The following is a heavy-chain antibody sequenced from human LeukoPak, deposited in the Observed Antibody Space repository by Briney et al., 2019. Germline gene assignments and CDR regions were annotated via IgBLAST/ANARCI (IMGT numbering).Heavy chain of an antibody. D-gene: IGHD5-18*01. Sequence: SETLSLTCTVSGGSISSSSYYWGWIRQPPGKGLEWIGSIYYSGSTYYNPSLKSRVTISVDTSKNQFSLKLSSVTAADTAVYYCASQIQLWRIDCWGQGTLVTVSS. CDR2: IYYSGST. CDR3: ASQIQLWRIDC. J-gene: IGHJ4*02. V-gene: IGHV4-39*01. CDR1: GGSISSSSYY.